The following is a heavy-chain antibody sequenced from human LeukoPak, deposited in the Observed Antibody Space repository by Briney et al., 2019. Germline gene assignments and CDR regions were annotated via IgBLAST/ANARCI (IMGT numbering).Heavy chain of an antibody. Sequence: GGSLRLSCAASGFTFSNYGMHWVRQAPGKGLEWVALIWYDGSNKYYADSVKGRFTISRDNSKNTLYVQMNSLRAEDTAVYYCAKDSVAAAGRGLDYWGQGTLVTVSS. CDR3: AKDSVAAAGRGLDY. V-gene: IGHV3-33*06. CDR2: IWYDGSNK. CDR1: GFTFSNYG. D-gene: IGHD6-13*01. J-gene: IGHJ4*02.